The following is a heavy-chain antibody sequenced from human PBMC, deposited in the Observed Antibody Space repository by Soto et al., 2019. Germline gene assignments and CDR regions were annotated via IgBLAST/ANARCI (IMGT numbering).Heavy chain of an antibody. V-gene: IGHV4-59*01. Sequence: PSVTLSLTCTVSGGSISSYYWSWIRQPPGKGLEWNGYIYYSGSTNYNPSLKSRVTISVDTSKNQFSLKLSSVTAADTAVYYCARNRYSGSYRAYYFDYCGQGTLVTVSS. J-gene: IGHJ4*02. CDR2: IYYSGST. CDR3: ARNRYSGSYRAYYFDY. D-gene: IGHD1-26*01. CDR1: GGSISSYY.